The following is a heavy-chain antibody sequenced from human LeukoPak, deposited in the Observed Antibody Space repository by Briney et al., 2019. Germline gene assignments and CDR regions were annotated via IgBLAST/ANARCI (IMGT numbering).Heavy chain of an antibody. V-gene: IGHV3-30*09. CDR1: GFTFSSYT. CDR3: ATVTKVDFNY. CDR2: VSVEGIGR. D-gene: IGHD4-11*01. J-gene: IGHJ4*02. Sequence: PGRSLRLSCAASGFTFSSYTFYWFRQAPGKGLEWVASVSVEGIGRYFPGSVEGRFAISRDDSTESVFLQMSNLRPEDTAVYFCATVTKVDFNYWGQGTLVTVSS.